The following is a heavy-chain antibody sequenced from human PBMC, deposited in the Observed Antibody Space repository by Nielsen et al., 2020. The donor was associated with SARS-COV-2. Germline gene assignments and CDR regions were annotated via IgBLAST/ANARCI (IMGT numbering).Heavy chain of an antibody. J-gene: IGHJ4*02. V-gene: IGHV4-59*08. CDR2: VYDSGST. CDR3: ARRYCSSTSCLFDY. Sequence: SETLSLTCTVSGGSISSYYWSWIRQPPGKGLEWIGYVYDSGSTNYNPSLKSRVTISVDTSKNQFSLKLSSVTAADTAVYYCARRYCSSTSCLFDYWGQGTLVTVSS. CDR1: GGSISSYY. D-gene: IGHD2-2*01.